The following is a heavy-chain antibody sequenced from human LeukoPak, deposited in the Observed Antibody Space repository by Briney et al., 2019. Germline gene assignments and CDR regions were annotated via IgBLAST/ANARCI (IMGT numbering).Heavy chain of an antibody. CDR2: ISSSSSYI. J-gene: IGHJ4*02. CDR1: GFTFSSYS. CDR3: ARGKGIAARPPDY. V-gene: IGHV3-21*01. D-gene: IGHD6-6*01. Sequence: PGGSLRLSCAASGFTFSSYSMNWVRRAPGKGLEWVSSISSSSSYIYYADSVKGRFTISRDNAKNSLYLQMNSLRAEDTAVYYCARGKGIAARPPDYWGQGTLVTVSS.